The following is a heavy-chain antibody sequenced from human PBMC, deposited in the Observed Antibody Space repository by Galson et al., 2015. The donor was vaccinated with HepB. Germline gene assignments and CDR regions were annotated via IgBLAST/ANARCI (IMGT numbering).Heavy chain of an antibody. D-gene: IGHD2-8*01. CDR3: ARLGYCTNGVCNNYYYYGMDV. CDR2: IYYSGST. J-gene: IGHJ6*02. CDR1: GGSISSYY. Sequence: SETLSLTCTVSGGSISSYYWSWIRQPPGKGLEWIGYIYYSGSTNYNPSLKSRVTISVDTSKNQFSLKLSSVTAADTAVYYCARLGYCTNGVCNNYYYYGMDVWGQGTTVTVSS. V-gene: IGHV4-59*08.